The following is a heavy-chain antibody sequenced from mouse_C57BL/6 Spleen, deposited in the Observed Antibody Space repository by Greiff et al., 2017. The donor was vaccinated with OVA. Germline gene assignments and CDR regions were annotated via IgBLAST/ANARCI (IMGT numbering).Heavy chain of an antibody. D-gene: IGHD2-2*01. V-gene: IGHV1-22*01. CDR1: GYTFTDYN. J-gene: IGHJ3*01. CDR2: INPNNGGT. Sequence: EVQLQQSGPELVKPGASVKMSCKASGYTFTDYNMHWVKQSHGKSLEWIGYINPNNGGTSYNQKFKGKATLTVNKSSSTAYMALRSLTSEDSAVYYCARSMVTAAGFAYWGQGTLVTVSA. CDR3: ARSMVTAAGFAY.